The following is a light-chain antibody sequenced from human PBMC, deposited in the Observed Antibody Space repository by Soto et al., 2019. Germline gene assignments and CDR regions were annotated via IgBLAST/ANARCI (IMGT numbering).Light chain of an antibody. CDR1: QSIRNW. CDR3: QLYNSYSQAT. V-gene: IGKV1-5*03. Sequence: DINMTQSPSTLSASVGDRVTITCRASQSIRNWLAWYQQRPGKAPNLLIYKASSLESGVPSRFSGSGSGTEFSLTISSLQPDDFATYYCQLYNSYSQATFGQGTKVDIK. J-gene: IGKJ1*01. CDR2: KAS.